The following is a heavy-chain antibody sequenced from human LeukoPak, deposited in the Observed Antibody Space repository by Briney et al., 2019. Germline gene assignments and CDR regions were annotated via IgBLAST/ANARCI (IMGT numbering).Heavy chain of an antibody. J-gene: IGHJ4*02. CDR1: GGTFSSYA. CDR3: ARVTYYYDSSGRMPFDY. Sequence: GSSVKVSCKASGGTFSSYAISWVRQAPGQGLEWMGRIIPIFGTANYAQKFQGRVTITTDESTSTAYMELSSLRSEDTAVYYCARVTYYYDSSGRMPFDYWGQGTLVTVSS. CDR2: IIPIFGTA. D-gene: IGHD3-22*01. V-gene: IGHV1-69*05.